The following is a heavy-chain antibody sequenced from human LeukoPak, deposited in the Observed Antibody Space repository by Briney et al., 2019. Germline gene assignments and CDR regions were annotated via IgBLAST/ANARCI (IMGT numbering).Heavy chain of an antibody. Sequence: TLSLTCTVSGGSISSGSYSWNWIRQPAGKGLECIGRMYSSATTNYNPSLKSRVTISVDTYKNQFSLKLSAVTASDTAVYYCATSPVTTWWFDPWGQGTLVTVSS. CDR3: ATSPVTTWWFDP. CDR1: GGSISSGSYS. D-gene: IGHD4-17*01. CDR2: MYSSATT. V-gene: IGHV4-61*02. J-gene: IGHJ5*02.